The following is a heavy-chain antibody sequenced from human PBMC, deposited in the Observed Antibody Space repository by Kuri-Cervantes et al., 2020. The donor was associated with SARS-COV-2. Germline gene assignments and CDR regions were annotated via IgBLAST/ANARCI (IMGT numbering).Heavy chain of an antibody. J-gene: IGHJ4*02. D-gene: IGHD5/OR15-5a*01. CDR1: GFSISDRAYW. CDR3: ARGGSTISLDY. CDR2: IKHDGSER. V-gene: IGHV3-7*01. Sequence: GGSLRLSCTASGFSISDRAYWMTWVLQTPGKGLEWVANIKHDGSERFYVDSVKGRFTITRDNAKNSLYLQMNSLRTEDTAVYYCARGGSTISLDYWGQGTLVTVSS.